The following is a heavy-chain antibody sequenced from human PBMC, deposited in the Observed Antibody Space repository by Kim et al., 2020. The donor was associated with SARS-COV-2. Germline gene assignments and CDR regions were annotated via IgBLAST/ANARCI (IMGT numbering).Heavy chain of an antibody. CDR1: GFTFSSYA. D-gene: IGHD3-3*01. V-gene: IGHV3-23*01. J-gene: IGHJ6*02. Sequence: GGSLRLSCAASGFTFSSYAMSWVRQAPGKGLEWVSAISGSGGSTYYADSVKGRFTISRDNSKNTLYLQMNSLRAEDTAVYYCAKGSQVLRFLEWSGKYNYYYGMDVWGQGTTVTVSS. CDR3: AKGSQVLRFLEWSGKYNYYYGMDV. CDR2: ISGSGGST.